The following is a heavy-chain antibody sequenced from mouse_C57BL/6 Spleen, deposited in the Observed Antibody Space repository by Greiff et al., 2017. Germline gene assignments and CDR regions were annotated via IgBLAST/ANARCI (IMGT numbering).Heavy chain of an antibody. CDR1: GFTFSSYA. V-gene: IGHV5-4*01. Sequence: EVQGVESGGGLVQPGGSLKLSCAASGFTFSSYAMSWVRQTPEKRLEWVATISDGGSYTYYPDNVKGRFTISRDNAKNNLYLQMSHLKSEDTAMYYCARETYAMDYWGQGTSVTVSS. CDR2: ISDGGSYT. CDR3: ARETYAMDY. J-gene: IGHJ4*01.